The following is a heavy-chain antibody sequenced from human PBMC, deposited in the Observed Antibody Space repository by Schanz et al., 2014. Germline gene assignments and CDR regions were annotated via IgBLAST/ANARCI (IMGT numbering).Heavy chain of an antibody. D-gene: IGHD5-12*01. Sequence: QLQLVQSGAEVKKPGSSVKVSCEASRYTFNTYGLNWVRQAPGQGLEWMGWISAYTNNTNYAQKVQGRVTMTTDTSTGTSYMELTSLRFDDTAVYYCARDFSAYVGNYFDYWGQGTLVTVSS. CDR3: ARDFSAYVGNYFDY. CDR2: ISAYTNNT. V-gene: IGHV1-18*01. CDR1: RYTFNTYG. J-gene: IGHJ4*02.